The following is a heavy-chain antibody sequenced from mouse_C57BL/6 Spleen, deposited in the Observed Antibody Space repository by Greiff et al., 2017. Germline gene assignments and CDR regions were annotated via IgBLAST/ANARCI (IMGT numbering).Heavy chain of an antibody. D-gene: IGHD1-1*01. CDR3: ARCHSSPYWDFDD. Sequence: VQLQQSGPELVKPGASVKLSCTASGYAFSSSWMNWVKQRPGKGLEWIGRIDPGDGDTNYNGKFKGKTTLTADKSSSTAYMQRSSLTSEDSAVYFCARCHSSPYWDFDDWGTGTTVTVSS. V-gene: IGHV1-82*01. CDR1: GYAFSSSW. J-gene: IGHJ1*03. CDR2: IDPGDGDT.